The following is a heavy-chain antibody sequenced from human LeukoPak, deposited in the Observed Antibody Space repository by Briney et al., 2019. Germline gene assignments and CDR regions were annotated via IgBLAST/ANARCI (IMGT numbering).Heavy chain of an antibody. D-gene: IGHD1-26*01. CDR3: ARDRGGSYYDLNY. Sequence: GGSLRLSCAASGFTFSSYAMHWVRQAPGKGLEWVAVISYDGSNKYYAVSVKGRFTISRDNSKNTLYLQMNSLRAEDTAVYYCARDRGGSYYDLNYWGQGTLVTVSS. CDR2: ISYDGSNK. CDR1: GFTFSSYA. V-gene: IGHV3-30-3*01. J-gene: IGHJ4*02.